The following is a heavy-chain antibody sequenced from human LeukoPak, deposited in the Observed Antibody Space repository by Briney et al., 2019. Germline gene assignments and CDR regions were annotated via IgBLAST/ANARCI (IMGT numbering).Heavy chain of an antibody. J-gene: IGHJ5*02. CDR3: ARDCIAVAGNWFDP. Sequence: GGSLRLSCAASRFTFSSYWMHWVRQAPGKGLVWVSRINSDGYSISYADSVKGRFTISRDNNKNTLYLQMNNLRADDTAVYYCARDCIAVAGNWFDPWGQGTLVTVSS. V-gene: IGHV3-74*01. CDR2: INSDGYSI. CDR1: RFTFSSYW. D-gene: IGHD6-19*01.